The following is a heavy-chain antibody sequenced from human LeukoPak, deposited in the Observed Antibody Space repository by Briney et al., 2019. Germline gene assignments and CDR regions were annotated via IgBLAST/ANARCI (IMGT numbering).Heavy chain of an antibody. CDR2: IRSTDASST. D-gene: IGHD4-11*01. CDR3: TGHHQAYSRTY. J-gene: IGHJ4*02. Sequence: SGGSLRLSCAASGFTFSNYSMNWVRQAPGKGLEWVSSIRSTDASSTTYADSVKGRFTISRDNAKDTLYLQMNSLRAEDTAVYYCTGHHQAYSRTYWGQGTLVTVSS. V-gene: IGHV3-74*01. CDR1: GFTFSNYS.